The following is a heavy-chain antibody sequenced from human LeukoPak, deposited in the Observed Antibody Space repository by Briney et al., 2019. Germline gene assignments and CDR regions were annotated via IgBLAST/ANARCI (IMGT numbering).Heavy chain of an antibody. J-gene: IGHJ6*02. CDR3: ARQYYYDSSGYYQNYYYYGIDV. CDR2: INHSGST. V-gene: IGHV4-34*01. D-gene: IGHD3-22*01. Sequence: PSETLSLTCAVYGGSFSGYYWSWIRQPPGKGLEWIGEINHSGSTNYNPSLKSRVTISVDTSKNQFSLKLSSVTAADTAVYYCARQYYYDSSGYYQNYYYYGIDVWGQGTTVTVSS. CDR1: GGSFSGYY.